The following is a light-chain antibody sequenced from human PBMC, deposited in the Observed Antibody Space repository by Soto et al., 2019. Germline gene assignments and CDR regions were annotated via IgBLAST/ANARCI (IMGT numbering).Light chain of an antibody. CDR3: QQCNNWPPWT. CDR1: QSVGRT. V-gene: IGKV3-15*01. CDR2: GTS. Sequence: EIVMTHSPATLSVSAGERATLFCRASQSVGRTLAWYQQKPGQAPRLLIYGTSTRATGIPARFSGNGSGTEFTLTISSLQSEDFAVYYCQQCNNWPPWTFGQGTKVDI. J-gene: IGKJ1*01.